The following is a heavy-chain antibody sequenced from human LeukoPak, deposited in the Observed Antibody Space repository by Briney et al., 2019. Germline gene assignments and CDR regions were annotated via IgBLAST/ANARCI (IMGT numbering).Heavy chain of an antibody. V-gene: IGHV3-7*01. CDR2: IKQDGSEK. J-gene: IGHJ4*02. CDR1: GFTFTDFW. CDR3: ARSFHGY. Sequence: GGSLRLSCVASGFTFTDFWMSWVRQAPGKGLEWVANIKQDGSEKYYVDSVKGRFTISRDNAKNSVYLRMDSLRDEDTAVYYCARSFHGYWGQGTLVTVSS.